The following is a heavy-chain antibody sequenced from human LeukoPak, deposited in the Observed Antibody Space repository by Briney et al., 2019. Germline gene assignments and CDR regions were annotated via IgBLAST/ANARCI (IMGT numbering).Heavy chain of an antibody. D-gene: IGHD3-22*01. CDR3: AKGHLYDSSGYDY. J-gene: IGHJ4*02. Sequence: GGSLRLSXAASGFTFSSYGMHWVGQAPGKGLEWVAFIRYDGSNKYYADSVKGRFTISRDNSKNTLYLQMNSLRAEDTAVYYCAKGHLYDSSGYDYWGQGTLVTVSS. CDR2: IRYDGSNK. CDR1: GFTFSSYG. V-gene: IGHV3-30*02.